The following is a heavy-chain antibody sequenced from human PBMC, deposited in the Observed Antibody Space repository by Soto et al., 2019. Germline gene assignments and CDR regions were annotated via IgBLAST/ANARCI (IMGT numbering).Heavy chain of an antibody. CDR2: MNPNSGNT. J-gene: IGHJ4*02. CDR3: ARPPYSGYEKANDY. V-gene: IGHV1-8*01. Sequence: QVQLVQSGAEVKKPGASVKVSCKASRYTFTSYDINWVRQATGQGLEWMGWMNPNSGNTGYAQKFQGRVTMTRNTSISTAYMELSSLRSEDTAVYYCARPPYSGYEKANDYWGQGTLVTVSS. D-gene: IGHD5-12*01. CDR1: RYTFTSYD.